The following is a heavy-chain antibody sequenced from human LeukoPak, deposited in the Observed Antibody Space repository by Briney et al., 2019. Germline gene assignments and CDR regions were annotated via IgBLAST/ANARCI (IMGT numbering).Heavy chain of an antibody. J-gene: IGHJ6*03. CDR2: MNPNSGNT. Sequence: GASVKVSCKASGYTFTSYDINWVRQATGQGLEWMGWMNPNSGNTGYAQKFQGRVTITRNTSISTAYMELSSLRSEDTAVYYCARRRAVVVPAAIHNYYYYYMDVWGKGTTVTVSS. CDR3: ARRRAVVVPAAIHNYYYYYMDV. D-gene: IGHD2-2*02. CDR1: GYTFTSYD. V-gene: IGHV1-8*03.